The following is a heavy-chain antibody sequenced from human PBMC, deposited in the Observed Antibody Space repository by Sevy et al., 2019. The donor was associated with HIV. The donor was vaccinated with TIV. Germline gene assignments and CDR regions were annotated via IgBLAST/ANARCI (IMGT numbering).Heavy chain of an antibody. V-gene: IGHV3-74*01. D-gene: IGHD1-26*01. CDR3: ARDLSGSRDY. CDR2: INTDGRTT. Sequence: GGSLRLSCAASGFTFSTYWMHWVRQAPGKGLVWVSRINTDGRTTTYADSVKGRFTNSRDNAKNTLYMEMNSLRAEDTAVYYCARDLSGSRDYWGHGTLVTVSS. CDR1: GFTFSTYW. J-gene: IGHJ4*01.